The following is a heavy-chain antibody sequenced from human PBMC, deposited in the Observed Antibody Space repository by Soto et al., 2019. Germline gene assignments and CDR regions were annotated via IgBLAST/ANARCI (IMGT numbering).Heavy chain of an antibody. V-gene: IGHV3-72*01. Sequence: GGSLRLSCAASGFIFSDQHMDWFRHAPRKGLDWVGRISNKCAGHTTEYAASVIGRFTISRDDSRNSVFLQMNSLKTEDTAVYYCARDSTTYALDIWGQGTMVTVSS. J-gene: IGHJ3*02. CDR1: GFIFSDQH. CDR2: ISNKCAGHTT. D-gene: IGHD2-2*01. CDR3: ARDSTTYALDI.